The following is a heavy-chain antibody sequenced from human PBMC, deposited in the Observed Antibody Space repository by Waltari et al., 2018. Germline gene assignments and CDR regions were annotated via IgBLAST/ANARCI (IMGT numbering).Heavy chain of an antibody. CDR1: GYPFTGYY. CDR3: ARDRSITGTTGFDY. Sequence: QVQLVQSGAEVKRPGASVKVSCKASGYPFTGYYMHWVRQAPGQGLEWMGWINPNSGGTNYAQKFQGRVTMTRDTSISTAYMELSRLRSDDTAVYYCARDRSITGTTGFDYWGQGTLVTVSS. D-gene: IGHD1-7*01. V-gene: IGHV1-2*02. J-gene: IGHJ4*02. CDR2: INPNSGGT.